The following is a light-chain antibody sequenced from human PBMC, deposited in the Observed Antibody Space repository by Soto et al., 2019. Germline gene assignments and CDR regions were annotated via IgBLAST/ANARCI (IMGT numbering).Light chain of an antibody. CDR2: AAS. J-gene: IGKJ1*01. CDR3: QQYNNWPSWT. Sequence: AIQLTQSQSSLSASTGDRVTITCRASQGISSYLAWYQQKPGKAPKLLIYAASTLQSGVPSRFSGSGSGTEFTLTISSLQSEDFAVYHCQQYNNWPSWTFGQGTKVDIK. V-gene: IGKV1-8*01. CDR1: QGISSY.